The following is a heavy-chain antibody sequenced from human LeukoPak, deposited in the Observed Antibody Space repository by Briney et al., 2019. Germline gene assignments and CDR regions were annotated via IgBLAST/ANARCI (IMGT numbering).Heavy chain of an antibody. V-gene: IGHV1-69*01. CDR2: IIPIFGTA. CDR1: GGTFSSYA. D-gene: IGHD2-2*01. J-gene: IGHJ4*02. CDR3: ASPLGYCSSTSCPWGRFGLF. Sequence: GASVKVSCKDSGGTFSSYAISWVRQAPGQGLEWMGGIIPIFGTANYAQKFQGRVTITADESTSTAYMELSSLRSEDTAVYYCASPLGYCSSTSCPWGRFGLFWGQGTLVTVSS.